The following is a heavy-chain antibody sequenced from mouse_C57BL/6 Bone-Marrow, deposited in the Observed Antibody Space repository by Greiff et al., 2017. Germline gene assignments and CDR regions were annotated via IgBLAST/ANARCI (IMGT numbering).Heavy chain of an antibody. CDR2: IDPSDSYT. J-gene: IGHJ4*01. V-gene: IGHV1-59*01. CDR1: GYTFTSYW. Sequence: VQLQQPGAELVRPGTSVKLSCKASGYTFTSYWMHWVKQRPGQGLEWIGVIDPSDSYTNYNQKFKGKATLTVDTSSSTAYMQLSSLTSEDSAVYDCARGGLLRYAMDYWGQGTSVTVSS. D-gene: IGHD2-3*01. CDR3: ARGGLLRYAMDY.